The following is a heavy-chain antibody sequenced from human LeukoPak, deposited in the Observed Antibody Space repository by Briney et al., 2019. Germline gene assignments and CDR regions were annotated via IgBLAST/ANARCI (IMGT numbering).Heavy chain of an antibody. CDR3: ARVAGFYYFDY. Sequence: GGSLRLSCAASGFTFSSYSMNWVRQAPGKGLEWVSYISSSSSTIYYADSVKGRFTISRDNAKNSLYLQMNSLRAEDTAVYYCARVAGFYYFDYWGQGTLVTVSS. CDR2: ISSSSSTI. D-gene: IGHD3-10*01. J-gene: IGHJ4*02. CDR1: GFTFSSYS. V-gene: IGHV3-48*04.